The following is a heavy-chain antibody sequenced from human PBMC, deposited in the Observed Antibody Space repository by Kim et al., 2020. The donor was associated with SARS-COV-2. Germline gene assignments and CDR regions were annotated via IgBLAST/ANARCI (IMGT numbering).Heavy chain of an antibody. CDR2: INGSGGST. Sequence: GGSLRLSCAASGFTFSSYAMSWVRQAPGKGLEWVSAINGSGGSTYYADSVKGRFTSSRDNSKNTLYLQMNSLRAEDTAVYYCAIAVASHPVPSYGMDVWGQGTTVTVSS. CDR3: AIAVASHPVPSYGMDV. CDR1: GFTFSSYA. V-gene: IGHV3-23*01. D-gene: IGHD6-19*01. J-gene: IGHJ6*02.